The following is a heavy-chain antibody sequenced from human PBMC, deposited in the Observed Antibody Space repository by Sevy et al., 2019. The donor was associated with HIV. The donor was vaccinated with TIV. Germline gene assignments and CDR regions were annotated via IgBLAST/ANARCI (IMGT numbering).Heavy chain of an antibody. CDR2: IKQDGSEK. CDR1: GFTFSSFW. Sequence: GGSLRLSCAASGFTFSSFWMHWVRQAPGKGLEWVANIKQDGSEKYYVHSVKGRFTISRDNAKNSLYLQMNSLRAEDTAVYYCAREIGGGNSLWGQGTLVTVSS. CDR3: AREIGGGNSL. V-gene: IGHV3-7*01. J-gene: IGHJ4*02. D-gene: IGHD1-1*01.